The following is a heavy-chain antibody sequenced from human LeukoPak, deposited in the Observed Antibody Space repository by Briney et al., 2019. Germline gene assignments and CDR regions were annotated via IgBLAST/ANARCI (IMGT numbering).Heavy chain of an antibody. D-gene: IGHD3-16*01. CDR3: ANTYYDYVWGSN. J-gene: IGHJ4*02. V-gene: IGHV3-21*01. Sequence: GGSLRLSCVASGFTFSTYSMNWVRQAPGKGLEWVSCISSSNTCIHYADSVKGRFTISRDNAKNSLYLQMNSLRDEDTAVYYCANTYYDYVWGSNWGQGTLVTVSS. CDR1: GFTFSTYS. CDR2: ISSSNTCI.